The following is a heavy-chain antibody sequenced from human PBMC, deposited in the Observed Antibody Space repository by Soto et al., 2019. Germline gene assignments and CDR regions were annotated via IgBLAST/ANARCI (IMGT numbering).Heavy chain of an antibody. Sequence: SETLSLTCTVSGGSINSYYWNWIRQPPGKGLEWIGYIYYSGSSNYNPSLKSRVTISVDTSKNQFSLRLSSVTAADTAVYYCARNNGWYIDYFDYWGQGALVTVSS. CDR1: GGSINSYY. D-gene: IGHD6-19*01. J-gene: IGHJ4*02. CDR2: IYYSGSS. CDR3: ARNNGWYIDYFDY. V-gene: IGHV4-59*01.